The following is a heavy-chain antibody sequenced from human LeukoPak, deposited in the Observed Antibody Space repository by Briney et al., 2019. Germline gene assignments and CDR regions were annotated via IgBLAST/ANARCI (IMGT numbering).Heavy chain of an antibody. CDR1: GFTFRNYG. D-gene: IGHD3-22*01. J-gene: IGHJ4*02. CDR2: LRYDGNSN. V-gene: IGHV3-30*02. Sequence: PWGSLRLSCAAAGFTFRNYGMDWVRQAPGKGLGGVAFLRYDGNSNYYADSVKGRFTISRDNSRSTLYLQMNSLRAEDTAVYYCAKEEVISGNHGVYFDYWGQGTLVTVSS. CDR3: AKEEVISGNHGVYFDY.